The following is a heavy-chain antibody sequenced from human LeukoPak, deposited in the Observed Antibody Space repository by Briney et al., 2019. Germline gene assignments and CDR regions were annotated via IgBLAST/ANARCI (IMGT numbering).Heavy chain of an antibody. V-gene: IGHV4-59*01. CDR1: GGSISSYY. CDR3: ASHAEVVIAIDYYFDN. Sequence: PSETLSLTCTVSGGSISSYYWSWLRQPPGEGLEWIGYIYYSGSTIYNPSLKSRVTISVDTSKNQFSLTLSSVTAADAAVYYCASHAEVVIAIDYYFDNCGQGTLFTVSS. D-gene: IGHD2-21*01. J-gene: IGHJ4*02. CDR2: IYYSGST.